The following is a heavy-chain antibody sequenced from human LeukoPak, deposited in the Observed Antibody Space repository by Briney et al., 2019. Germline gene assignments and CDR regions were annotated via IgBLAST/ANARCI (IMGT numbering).Heavy chain of an antibody. D-gene: IGHD1-26*01. CDR1: GGSISSYY. V-gene: IGHV4-59*01. J-gene: IGHJ6*03. CDR3: ARGLGGSYYYYYYMDV. CDR2: IYYSGST. Sequence: SETLSLTCTVSGGSISSYYWSWLRQTPGKGLEWIGYIYYSGSTNFNPSLKSRVTISVDTSKNQFSLKMSSVTAADTAVYFCARGLGGSYYYYYYMDVWGKGTTVTISS.